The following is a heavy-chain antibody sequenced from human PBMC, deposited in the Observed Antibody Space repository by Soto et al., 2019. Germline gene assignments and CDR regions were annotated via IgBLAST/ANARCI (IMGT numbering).Heavy chain of an antibody. J-gene: IGHJ6*02. CDR2: IVVGSGNT. Sequence: RASVKVSCKASGFTFTSSAVQWVRQARGQRLEWIGWIVVGSGNTNYAQKFQERVTITRDMSTSTAYMELSSLRSEDTAVYYRAADRRGYSGYDSYYYYYYGMDVWGQGTTVTVSS. CDR3: AADRRGYSGYDSYYYYYYGMDV. D-gene: IGHD5-12*01. CDR1: GFTFTSSA. V-gene: IGHV1-58*01.